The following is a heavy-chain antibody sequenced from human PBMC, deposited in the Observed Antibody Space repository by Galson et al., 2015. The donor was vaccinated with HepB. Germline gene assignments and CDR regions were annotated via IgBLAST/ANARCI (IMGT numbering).Heavy chain of an antibody. Sequence: SLRLSCAASGFNFNIYRMSWVRQAPGKGLEWVANIKEDGSQKFHVDSVKGRFAISRDNAKNSLYLQMNGLRAEDTAVYYCARIGYKSSSFDYWGQGTLVIASS. CDR1: GFNFNIYR. CDR3: ARIGYKSSSFDY. CDR2: IKEDGSQK. V-gene: IGHV3-7*01. J-gene: IGHJ4*02. D-gene: IGHD6-6*01.